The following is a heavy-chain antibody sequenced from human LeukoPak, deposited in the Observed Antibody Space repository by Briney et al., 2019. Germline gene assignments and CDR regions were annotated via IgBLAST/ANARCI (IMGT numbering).Heavy chain of an antibody. V-gene: IGHV4-61*01. Sequence: SETLSLTCIVSGASVSSGSYFWSWIRQPPGRGLEWIGYMSHSGSTSYDPSLKSRVTISVDTSKNQFSVKLTSVTAADTAVYYCARGYKWIAVADPNFDYWGQGTLVTVSS. J-gene: IGHJ4*02. CDR1: GASVSSGSYF. CDR3: ARGYKWIAVADPNFDY. CDR2: MSHSGST. D-gene: IGHD6-19*01.